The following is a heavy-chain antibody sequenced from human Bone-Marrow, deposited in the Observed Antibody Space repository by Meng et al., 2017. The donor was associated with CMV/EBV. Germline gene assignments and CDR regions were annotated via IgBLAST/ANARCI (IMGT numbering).Heavy chain of an antibody. V-gene: IGHV3-7*03. D-gene: IGHD6-6*01. CDR1: GFTFSNYW. J-gene: IGHJ6*02. CDR2: IKQDGSEK. Sequence: GGSLRLSCAASGFTFSNYWMNWVRQAPGKGLEWVANIKQDGSEKYYVDSVKGRFTISRDNAKNSLYLQMNSLRAEDTAVYYCTRLREQLVYYYGMDVWGQGTTVTVSS. CDR3: TRLREQLVYYYGMDV.